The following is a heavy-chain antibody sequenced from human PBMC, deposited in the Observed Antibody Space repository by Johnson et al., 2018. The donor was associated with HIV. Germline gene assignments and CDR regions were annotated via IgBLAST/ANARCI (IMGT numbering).Heavy chain of an antibody. D-gene: IGHD3-16*01. Sequence: QVQLVESGGGVVQPGTSLTLSCAASGFTFSSYAMHWVRQAPGKGLEWVAVISYDGSNKYYADSVKGRFTISRDNSKNTLYLQMNSLRAEDTAVYYCASLGLDLLVKAPLSVVFDAFDIWGQGTMVTVSS. CDR2: ISYDGSNK. CDR3: ASLGLDLLVKAPLSVVFDAFDI. V-gene: IGHV3-30-3*01. CDR1: GFTFSSYA. J-gene: IGHJ3*02.